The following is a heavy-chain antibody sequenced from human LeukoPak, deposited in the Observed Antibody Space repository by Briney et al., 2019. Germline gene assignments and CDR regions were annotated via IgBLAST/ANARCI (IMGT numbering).Heavy chain of an antibody. CDR2: ISYDGSNK. Sequence: GGSLRLSCAASGFTFSSYGMHWVRQAPGKGLEWVAVISYDGSNKYYAGSVKGRFTISRDNSKNTLYLQMNSLRAEDTAVYYCARDVVGSSNNGMDVWGQGTTVTVSS. CDR3: ARDVVGSSNNGMDV. V-gene: IGHV3-30*03. D-gene: IGHD6-13*01. CDR1: GFTFSSYG. J-gene: IGHJ6*02.